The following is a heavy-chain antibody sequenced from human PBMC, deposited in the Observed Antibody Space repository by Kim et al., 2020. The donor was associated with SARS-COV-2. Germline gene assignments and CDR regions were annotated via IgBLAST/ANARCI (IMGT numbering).Heavy chain of an antibody. V-gene: IGHV3-30*04. J-gene: IGHJ4*02. D-gene: IGHD6-13*01. CDR2: ITYDGSNK. CDR3: ARLRWYYFDH. CDR1: GFSFSSYP. Sequence: GGSLRLSCAASGFSFSSYPMHWVRQAPGKGLEWVAVITYDGSNKYYADSVKGRFTISRDNSKNTLFLQMKSLRAEDTALYYCARLRWYYFDHWGQGTLVTVSS.